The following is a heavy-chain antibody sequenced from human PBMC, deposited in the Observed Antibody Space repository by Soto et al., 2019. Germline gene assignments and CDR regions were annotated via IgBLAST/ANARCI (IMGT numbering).Heavy chain of an antibody. CDR2: INSGGDIV. J-gene: IGHJ3*02. Sequence: EVQLVESGGGLVQPGGSLRLSCAASGFTFSSHEMNWVRQAPGKGLEWVSYINSGGDIVKYAESVKGRFTISRDNARNSLDVQMNSLRDEDTAIYFCARRSGVAVGGNGAFDIWGQGTMVTVSS. CDR3: ARRSGVAVGGNGAFDI. D-gene: IGHD6-19*01. CDR1: GFTFSSHE. V-gene: IGHV3-48*03.